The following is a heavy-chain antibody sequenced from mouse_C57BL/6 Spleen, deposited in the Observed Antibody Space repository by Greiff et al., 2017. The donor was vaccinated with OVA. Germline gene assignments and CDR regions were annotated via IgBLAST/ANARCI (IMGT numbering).Heavy chain of an antibody. CDR2: IYPSDSET. CDR1: GYTFTSYW. CDR3: ARDDYYAMDY. Sequence: QVQLQQPGAELVRPGSSVKLSCKASGYTFTSYWMDWVKQRPGQGLEWIGNIYPSDSETHYNQKFKDKATLTVDKSSSTAYMQLSSLTSEDSAVYYCARDDYYAMDYWGQGTTLTVSS. D-gene: IGHD1-1*02. J-gene: IGHJ2*01. V-gene: IGHV1-61*01.